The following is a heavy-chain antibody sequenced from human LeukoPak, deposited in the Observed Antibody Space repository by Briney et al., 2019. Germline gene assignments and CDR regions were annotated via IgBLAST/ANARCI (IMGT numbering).Heavy chain of an antibody. CDR2: MCGIAGGT. Sequence: QAGGSLTLSCAASGFTFFMYAMSWVRQAPGKGLEWVASMCGIAGGTFYPDSVKGRFTISRDNSKNVLSLQLNILTAEDTAIYYCAKDRPNFYENSGHYYRRDGDSWGQGTLVTVSS. CDR3: AKDRPNFYENSGHYYRRDGDS. J-gene: IGHJ5*01. V-gene: IGHV3-23*01. D-gene: IGHD3-22*01. CDR1: GFTFFMYA.